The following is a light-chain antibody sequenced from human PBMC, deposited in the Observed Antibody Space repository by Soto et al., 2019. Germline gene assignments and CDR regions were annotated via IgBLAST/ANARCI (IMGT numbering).Light chain of an antibody. CDR1: SSNIGAGYD. CDR3: SSYPSSSTYV. V-gene: IGLV1-40*01. J-gene: IGLJ1*01. Sequence: QSVLTQPPSVSGAPGQRVTISCTGSSSNIGAGYDVHWYQQHPGKAPKVMIYEVSNRPSGVSNRFSGSKSGNTASLTISGLQAEDEADYYCSSYPSSSTYVSGTGTKVTVL. CDR2: EVS.